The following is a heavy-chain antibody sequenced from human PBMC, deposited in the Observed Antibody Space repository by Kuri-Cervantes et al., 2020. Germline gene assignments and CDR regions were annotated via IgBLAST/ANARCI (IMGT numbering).Heavy chain of an antibody. CDR3: ARPRVEEGYCSGGSCSLPGGY. Sequence: GESLKISCKGSGYSFTSYWIGWVRQMPGKGLEWVGIIYPGDSDTRYSPSFQGQVTISADKSISTAYLQWSSLKASDTAMYYCARPRVEEGYCSGGSCSLPGGYWGQGTLVTVSS. D-gene: IGHD2-15*01. CDR1: GYSFTSYW. CDR2: IYPGDSDT. J-gene: IGHJ4*02. V-gene: IGHV5-51*01.